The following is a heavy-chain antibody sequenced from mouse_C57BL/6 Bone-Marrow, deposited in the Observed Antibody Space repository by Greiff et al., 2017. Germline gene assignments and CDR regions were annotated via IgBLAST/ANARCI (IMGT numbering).Heavy chain of an antibody. D-gene: IGHD1-1*01. Sequence: QVQLQQPGAELVRPGTSVKLSCKASGYTFTSYWMHWVKQRPGQGLAWIGVIDPSDSYTNYNQKFKGKATLTVDTSSSTAYMQLSSLTSEDSAVYYCARDYGNYAMGYWGQGTSVTVSS. V-gene: IGHV1-59*01. CDR2: IDPSDSYT. J-gene: IGHJ4*01. CDR1: GYTFTSYW. CDR3: ARDYGNYAMGY.